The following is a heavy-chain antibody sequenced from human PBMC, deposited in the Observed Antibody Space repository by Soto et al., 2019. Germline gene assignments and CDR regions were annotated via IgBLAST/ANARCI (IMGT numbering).Heavy chain of an antibody. Sequence: LQGGSLRLSCAASGFTFSSYWMSWVRQAPGKGLEWVANIKQDGSEKYYVDSVKGRFTISRDNAKNSLYLQMNSLRAEDTAVYYCARHPPPHYDFWSGYGYYFDYWGQGTLVTVSS. V-gene: IGHV3-7*01. D-gene: IGHD3-3*01. CDR1: GFTFSSYW. J-gene: IGHJ4*02. CDR3: ARHPPPHYDFWSGYGYYFDY. CDR2: IKQDGSEK.